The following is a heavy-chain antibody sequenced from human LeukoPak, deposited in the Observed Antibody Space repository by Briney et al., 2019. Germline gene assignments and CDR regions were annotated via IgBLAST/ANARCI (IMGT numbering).Heavy chain of an antibody. J-gene: IGHJ4*02. D-gene: IGHD6-19*01. V-gene: IGHV3-20*04. CDR2: INWNGGST. Sequence: GGTLRLSCAASGFTLDDYGMSWVRQAPGKGLEWVSGINWNGGSTGYADSVKGRFTISRDNAKNSLYLQMNSLRAEDTALYYCARKGGVAVAEGVFDYWGQGTLVTVSS. CDR1: GFTLDDYG. CDR3: ARKGGVAVAEGVFDY.